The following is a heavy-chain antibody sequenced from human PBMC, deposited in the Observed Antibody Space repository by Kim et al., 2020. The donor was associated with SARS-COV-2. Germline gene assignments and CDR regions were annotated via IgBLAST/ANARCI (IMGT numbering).Heavy chain of an antibody. CDR1: GFTFSSYA. D-gene: IGHD3-3*01. CDR2: ISYDGSNK. CDR3: ARDRGDFWSGKRPYYYM. J-gene: IGHJ6*03. V-gene: IGHV3-30-3*01. Sequence: GGSLRLSCAASGFTFSSYAMHWVRQAPGKGLEWVAVISYDGSNKYYADSVKGRFTISRDNSKNTLYLQMNSLRAEDTAVYYCARDRGDFWSGKRPYYYM.